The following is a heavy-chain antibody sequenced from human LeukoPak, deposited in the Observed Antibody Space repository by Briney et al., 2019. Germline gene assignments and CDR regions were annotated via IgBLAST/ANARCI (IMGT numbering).Heavy chain of an antibody. CDR2: INPNSGGT. Sequence: ASVKVSCKASGYTFTGYYMHWVRQAPGQGLEWMGWINPNSGGTNYAQKFQGRVTMTRDTSISTAYMELSRLRSDDTAVYYCARDLYSSSWFWPFDYWGQGTLVTVSS. V-gene: IGHV1-2*02. D-gene: IGHD6-13*01. CDR3: ARDLYSSSWFWPFDY. J-gene: IGHJ4*02. CDR1: GYTFTGYY.